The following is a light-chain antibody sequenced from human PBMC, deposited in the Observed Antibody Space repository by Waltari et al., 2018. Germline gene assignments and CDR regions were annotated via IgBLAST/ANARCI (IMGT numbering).Light chain of an antibody. CDR3: QQYGTSPGT. V-gene: IGKV3-20*01. CDR2: GAT. J-gene: IGKJ1*01. Sequence: DIVLTQAPGTLSLSTGDRATLSCRASQTVSSSYLACYQQKPGQPPRLLIYGATSRATGIPDRFRGSGSGTDFTLTISRLEREDFAVYHCQQYGTSPGTFGQGTKVEIK. CDR1: QTVSSSY.